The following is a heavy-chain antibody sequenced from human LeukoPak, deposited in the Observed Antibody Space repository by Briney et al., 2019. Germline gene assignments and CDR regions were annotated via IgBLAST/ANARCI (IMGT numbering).Heavy chain of an antibody. Sequence: SVKVSCKASGGTFSSYAISWVRQAPGQGLEWMGRIIPILGIANYAQKFQGRVTITADKSTSTAYMELSSLRSEDTAVYYCASSGYDSSGCCAFDIWGQGTMVTVS. V-gene: IGHV1-69*04. J-gene: IGHJ3*02. CDR3: ASSGYDSSGCCAFDI. CDR2: IIPILGIA. D-gene: IGHD3-22*01. CDR1: GGTFSSYA.